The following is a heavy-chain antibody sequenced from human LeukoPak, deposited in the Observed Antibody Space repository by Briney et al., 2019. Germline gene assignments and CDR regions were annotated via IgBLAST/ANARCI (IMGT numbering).Heavy chain of an antibody. CDR2: INSDGSST. CDR1: GFTFSSYW. CDR3: ARHYYGSGSYYNNWFDP. J-gene: IGHJ5*02. D-gene: IGHD3-10*01. V-gene: IGHV3-74*01. Sequence: GSLRLSCAASGFTFSSYWMHWVRQAPGKGLVWVSRINSDGSSTSYADSVKGRFTISRDNAKNTLYLQMDSLRAEDTAVYYCARHYYGSGSYYNNWFDPWGQGTLVTVSS.